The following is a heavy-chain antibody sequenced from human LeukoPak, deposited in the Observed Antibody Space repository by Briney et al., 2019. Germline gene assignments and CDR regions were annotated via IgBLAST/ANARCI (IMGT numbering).Heavy chain of an antibody. D-gene: IGHD6-13*01. Sequence: GGSLRLSCAASGFTFSSYSMNWVRQAPGKGLEWVSSISSSSSYIYYADSVKGRFTISRDNAKNSLYLRMNSLRAEDTAVYYCASTIAAAAGNDAFDIWGQGTMVTVSS. CDR1: GFTFSSYS. V-gene: IGHV3-21*01. CDR2: ISSSSSYI. J-gene: IGHJ3*02. CDR3: ASTIAAAAGNDAFDI.